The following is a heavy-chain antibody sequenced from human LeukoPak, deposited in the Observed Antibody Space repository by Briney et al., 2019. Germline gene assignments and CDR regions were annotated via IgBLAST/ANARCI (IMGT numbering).Heavy chain of an antibody. J-gene: IGHJ3*02. Sequence: PSETLSLTCTVSGGSITSGSYYWSWIRQPAGKGLEWIGRIYTSGSTNYNPSLKSRVTISVDTSKNQFSLKLSSVTAADTAVYYCARASRGWSAFDIWGQGTMVTVSS. CDR2: IYTSGST. CDR1: GGSITSGSYY. V-gene: IGHV4-61*02. D-gene: IGHD2-15*01. CDR3: ARASRGWSAFDI.